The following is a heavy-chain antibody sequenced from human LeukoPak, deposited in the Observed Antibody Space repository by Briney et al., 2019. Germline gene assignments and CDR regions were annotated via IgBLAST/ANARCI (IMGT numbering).Heavy chain of an antibody. V-gene: IGHV3-30*18. CDR2: ISYDGSNK. CDR3: AKGVECSSGWYALDY. D-gene: IGHD6-19*01. J-gene: IGHJ4*02. Sequence: GRALRLSCAASGFTFSSYGMHWVRQAPGKELEGVAVISYDGSNKYYAHSVKGRFTISIDKSKNTLYLQISSLRAEDTAVYCSAKGVECSSGWYALDYWAREPWSPSPQ. CDR1: GFTFSSYG.